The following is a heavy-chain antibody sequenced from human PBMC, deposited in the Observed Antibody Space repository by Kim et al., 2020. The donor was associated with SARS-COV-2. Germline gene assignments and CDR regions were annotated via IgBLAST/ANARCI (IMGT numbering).Heavy chain of an antibody. V-gene: IGHV4-39*01. J-gene: IGHJ5*02. Sequence: YYNPSLKSRVTISVDTSKNQFSLKLSSVTAADTAVYYCARHNGLRSWFDPWGQGTLVTVSS. CDR3: ARHNGLRSWFDP. D-gene: IGHD2-8*01.